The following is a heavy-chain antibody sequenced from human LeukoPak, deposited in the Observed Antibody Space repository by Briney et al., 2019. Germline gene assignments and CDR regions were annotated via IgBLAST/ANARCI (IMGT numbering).Heavy chain of an antibody. Sequence: GGSLRLPCAASGFTFSSYWMSWVRQAPGKGLEWVSYISSSGSTIYYADSVKGRFTISRDNAKNSLYLQMNSLRAEDTAVYYCAELGITMIGGVWGKGTTVTISS. CDR1: GFTFSSYW. V-gene: IGHV3-48*04. CDR3: AELGITMIGGV. J-gene: IGHJ6*04. D-gene: IGHD3-10*02. CDR2: ISSSGSTI.